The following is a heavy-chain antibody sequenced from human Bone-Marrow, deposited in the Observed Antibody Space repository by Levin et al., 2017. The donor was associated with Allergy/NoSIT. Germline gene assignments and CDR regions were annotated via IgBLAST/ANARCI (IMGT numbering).Heavy chain of an antibody. Sequence: GGSLRLSCAASGFTFTNYGMHWVRQAPGKGLEWVAYLSYDGRNKYYAESVKGRFTISRDNVKDRLFLQLDSLRTDDTAVYFCAKDPCSSATCYGSYYYFDGMDAWGRGTTVTVSS. J-gene: IGHJ6*02. D-gene: IGHD2-2*01. CDR1: GFTFTNYG. V-gene: IGHV3-30*02. CDR3: AKDPCSSATCYGSYYYFDGMDA. CDR2: LSYDGRNK.